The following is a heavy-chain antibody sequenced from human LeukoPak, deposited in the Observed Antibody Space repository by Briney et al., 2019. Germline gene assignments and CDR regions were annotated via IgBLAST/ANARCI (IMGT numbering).Heavy chain of an antibody. CDR2: IYPGDSDT. CDR3: ARHLMVGYYDFWSGYYISWFDP. V-gene: IGHV5-51*01. CDR1: GYSFTSYW. J-gene: IGHJ5*02. D-gene: IGHD3-3*01. Sequence: GESLKISCKGSGYSFTSYWIGWVRQMPGKDLEWMGSIYPGDSDTRYSPSFQGQVTISADKSISTAYLQWSSLTASDTAMYYCARHLMVGYYDFWSGYYISWFDPWGQGTLVTVSS.